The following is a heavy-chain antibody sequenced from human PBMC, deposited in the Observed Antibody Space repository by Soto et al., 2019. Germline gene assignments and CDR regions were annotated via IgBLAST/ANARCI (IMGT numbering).Heavy chain of an antibody. Sequence: KQSQTLSLTCAISGDSVSSNSAAWNWIRQSPSRGLEWLGRTYYRSKWYNDYAVSVKSRITINPDTSKNQFSLQLNSVPPEDTAVYYCARDRYNWNWSWFDPWGQGTLVTVSS. V-gene: IGHV6-1*01. J-gene: IGHJ5*02. D-gene: IGHD1-7*01. CDR1: GDSVSSNSAA. CDR2: TYYRSKWYN. CDR3: ARDRYNWNWSWFDP.